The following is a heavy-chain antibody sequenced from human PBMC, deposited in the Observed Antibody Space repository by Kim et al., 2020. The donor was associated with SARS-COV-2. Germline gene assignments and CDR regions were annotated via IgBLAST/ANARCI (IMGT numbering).Heavy chain of an antibody. J-gene: IGHJ6*02. CDR3: AREDYRYYGMDV. V-gene: IGHV4-59*01. Sequence: NYNPSLKSRVTISVDTAKNQFSLKLSSVTAADTAVYYCAREDYRYYGMDVWGQGTTVTVSS. D-gene: IGHD4-4*01.